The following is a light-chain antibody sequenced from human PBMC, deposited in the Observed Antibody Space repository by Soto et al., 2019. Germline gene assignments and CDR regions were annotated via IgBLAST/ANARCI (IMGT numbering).Light chain of an antibody. Sequence: IHVTHSPSSLSASEGYRVAITXRISQPSTDYLDWYPQQTGKXPTILXXTAXNLQSGVPSRFIGSGSARHFTLTLSSLQPEEFATYYCQQSYRTPTSTFGQGTRLEIK. V-gene: IGKV1-39*01. CDR2: TAX. J-gene: IGKJ5*01. CDR3: QQSYRTPTST. CDR1: QPSTDY.